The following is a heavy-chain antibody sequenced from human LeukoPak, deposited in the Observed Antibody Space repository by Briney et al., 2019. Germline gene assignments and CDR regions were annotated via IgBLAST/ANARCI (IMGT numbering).Heavy chain of an antibody. Sequence: GGSLRLSCAASGFTFSSYAMHWVRQAPGKGLEWVAVISYDGSNKYYADSVKGRFTISRDNSKNTLYLQMNSLRAEDTAVYYCARDSPLVYDSSGYYYYFDYWGQGTLVTVSS. J-gene: IGHJ4*02. CDR3: ARDSPLVYDSSGYYYYFDY. CDR1: GFTFSSYA. V-gene: IGHV3-30*04. CDR2: ISYDGSNK. D-gene: IGHD3-22*01.